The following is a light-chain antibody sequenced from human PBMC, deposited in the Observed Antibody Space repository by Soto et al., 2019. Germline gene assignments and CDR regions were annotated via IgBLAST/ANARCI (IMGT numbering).Light chain of an antibody. J-gene: IGKJ1*01. CDR2: GAS. CDR3: QQYYNWPGT. V-gene: IGKV3-15*01. Sequence: IVMTQSPDNLSVSPGERATLSCRASQSVSNNLAWYQQKRGQAPSLLISGASTRATGIPARFSGSGSGTEFTLTISSLQSEDFALYYCQQYYNWPGTFGQGTKVDIK. CDR1: QSVSNN.